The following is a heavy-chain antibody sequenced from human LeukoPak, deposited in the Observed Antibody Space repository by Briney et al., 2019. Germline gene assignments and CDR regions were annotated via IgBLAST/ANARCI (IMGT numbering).Heavy chain of an antibody. D-gene: IGHD2-15*01. J-gene: IGHJ5*02. CDR2: IYSGGST. CDR1: GLTVSSNY. CDR3: ARGVGPRGVDWFDP. V-gene: IGHV3-53*01. Sequence: GGSLRLSCAASGLTVSSNYMSWVRQAPGKGLEWVSVIYSGGSTYYADSVKGRFTISRDNSKNTLYLQMNSLRAEDTAVYYCARGVGPRGVDWFDPWGQGTLVTVSS.